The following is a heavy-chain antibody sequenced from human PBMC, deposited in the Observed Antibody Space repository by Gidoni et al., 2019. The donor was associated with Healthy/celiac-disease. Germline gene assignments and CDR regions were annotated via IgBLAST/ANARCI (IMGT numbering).Heavy chain of an antibody. CDR1: GFTFSSYG. CDR3: AAEKYYYDSSGYLDY. D-gene: IGHD3-22*01. J-gene: IGHJ4*02. CDR2: IWYDGSNK. Sequence: QVQLVESGGGVAQPGRSLRLSCAASGFTFSSYGMHWVRQAPGKGLEWVAVIWYDGSNKYYADSVKGRFTISRDNSKNTLYLQMNSLRAEDTAVYYCAAEKYYYDSSGYLDYWGQGTLVTVSS. V-gene: IGHV3-33*01.